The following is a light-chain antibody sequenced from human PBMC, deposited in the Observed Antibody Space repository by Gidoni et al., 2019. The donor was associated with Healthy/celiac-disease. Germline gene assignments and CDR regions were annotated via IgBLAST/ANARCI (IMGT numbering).Light chain of an antibody. Sequence: QSVLTQPPSASGTPGQRVTISCSGSSSNIGSNTVTWYQQLPGTAPKLLIYSNNQRPSGVPDRFSGSKFGTSASLAISGLQSEDEADYYCAAWDDSLKRVVFGGGTKLTVL. CDR3: AAWDDSLKRVV. J-gene: IGLJ2*01. CDR2: SNN. V-gene: IGLV1-44*01. CDR1: SSNIGSNT.